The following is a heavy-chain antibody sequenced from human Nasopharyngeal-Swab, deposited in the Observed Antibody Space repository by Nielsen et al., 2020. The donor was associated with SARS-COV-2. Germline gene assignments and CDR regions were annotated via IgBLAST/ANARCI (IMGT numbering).Heavy chain of an antibody. CDR1: GYSFTSYW. Sequence: KVSCKGSGYSFTSYWIGWVRQMPGKGLEWMGIIYPGDSDTRYSPSFQGQVTISAVKSISTAYLQWSSLKASDIAMYYCARIPSTLPDYWGQGTLVTVSS. CDR2: IYPGDSDT. V-gene: IGHV5-51*01. D-gene: IGHD5/OR15-5a*01. CDR3: ARIPSTLPDY. J-gene: IGHJ4*02.